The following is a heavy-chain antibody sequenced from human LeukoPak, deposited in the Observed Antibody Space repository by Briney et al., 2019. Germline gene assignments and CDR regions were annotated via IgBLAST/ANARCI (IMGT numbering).Heavy chain of an antibody. CDR3: ARDQYDTWSRRGNFDS. J-gene: IGHJ4*02. D-gene: IGHD3-3*01. CDR2: IKLDGSEK. Sequence: GGSLRLSCAASGFIFGKYWMSWVRQAPGKGLEWVANIKLDGSEKNYVDSVKGRFTISRDNTKNSLYLQMNSLRAEDTAVFYCARDQYDTWSRRGNFDSWGQGTLVIVSS. V-gene: IGHV3-7*03. CDR1: GFIFGKYW.